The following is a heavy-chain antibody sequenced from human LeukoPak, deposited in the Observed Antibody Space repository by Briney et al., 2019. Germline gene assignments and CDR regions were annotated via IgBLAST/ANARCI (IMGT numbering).Heavy chain of an antibody. CDR3: ARGWEPRDYYYGMYV. CDR1: GASISCYF. D-gene: IGHD1-26*01. CDR2: LYNGGST. V-gene: IGHV4-59*01. J-gene: IGHJ6*02. Sequence: SETLYLTCTVSGASISCYFWSRIRQPPGKGLEWIGYLYNGGSTNYNPSLKSRATISVDTSKNQFSLNLRSVTAADTAVYYCARGWEPRDYYYGMYVWGQGTTVIVSS.